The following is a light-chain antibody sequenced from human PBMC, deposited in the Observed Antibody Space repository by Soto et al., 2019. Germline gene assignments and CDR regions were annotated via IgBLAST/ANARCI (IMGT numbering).Light chain of an antibody. CDR1: SSDIGAYDY. J-gene: IGLJ1*01. V-gene: IGLV2-14*01. CDR2: EVS. Sequence: QAALTQPSSASGSPGQSVTISCTGTSSDIGAYDYVSWYQQHPGKVPKLMIYEVSNRPSGVSNRFSGSKSGNTASLTISGLQAEDEADYYCSSYTSSSTYVFGTGTKVTVL. CDR3: SSYTSSSTYV.